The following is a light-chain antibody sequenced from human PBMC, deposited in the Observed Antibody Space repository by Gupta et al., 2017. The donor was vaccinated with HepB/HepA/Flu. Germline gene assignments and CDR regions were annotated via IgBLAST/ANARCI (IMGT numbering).Light chain of an antibody. Sequence: EAVLTQSPDTLSLSPGERATLSCRASQSVSRTYLAWYQHKPGQAPRLLIYGVSNRATGTPDRFSGSGSGTDFILTISRRQPEDFAVYFCQHYGGSPLIAFGQGTKLEIK. J-gene: IGKJ2*01. V-gene: IGKV3-20*01. CDR1: QSVSRTY. CDR2: GVS. CDR3: QHYGGSPLIA.